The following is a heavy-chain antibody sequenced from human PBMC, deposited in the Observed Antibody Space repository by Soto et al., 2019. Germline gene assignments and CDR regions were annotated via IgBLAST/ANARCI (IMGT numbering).Heavy chain of an antibody. J-gene: IGHJ4*02. V-gene: IGHV3-74*01. Sequence: EVQLVESGGGLVQPGESLRLSCAASGLTLSNFWVNWVRQAPGRGLVWVSHISVDGSVTNYADSVKGRFTISRDNAKNTVYLQMNSLRAEDTAVYYCARAYCSSASCYSPPDYWGQGTLVTVSS. CDR2: ISVDGSVT. CDR1: GLTLSNFW. CDR3: ARAYCSSASCYSPPDY. D-gene: IGHD2-2*01.